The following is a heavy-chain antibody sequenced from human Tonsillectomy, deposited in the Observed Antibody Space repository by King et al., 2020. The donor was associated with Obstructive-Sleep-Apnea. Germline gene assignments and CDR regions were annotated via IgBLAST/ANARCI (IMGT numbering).Heavy chain of an antibody. J-gene: IGHJ3*02. CDR1: GGSISSGGYY. CDR2: IYYSGNT. Sequence: VQLQESGPGLVKSSQTLSLTCSVSGGSISSGGYYWSWIRQHPGKGLEWVGYIYYSGNTYYNPSLKSRVSISIDTSKNHFSLKLNSVTAADTAVYYCARESRSPAFDIWGQGTTVTVSS. V-gene: IGHV4-31*03. CDR3: ARESRSPAFDI.